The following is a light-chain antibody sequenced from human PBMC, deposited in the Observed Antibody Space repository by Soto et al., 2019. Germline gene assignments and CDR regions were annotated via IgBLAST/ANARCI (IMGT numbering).Light chain of an antibody. CDR3: QKYSSARCT. V-gene: IGKV1-27*01. CDR1: QDIGTY. J-gene: IGKJ1*01. Sequence: DIQMTQSPSSLSASVGDRVTITCRATQDIGTYLTWYQQKPGKVPKLLIYAASTLQRVVPSRFSGSRSVTDITLTITSLQPEDFASDCCQKYSSARCTVGQGPEVEIK. CDR2: AAS.